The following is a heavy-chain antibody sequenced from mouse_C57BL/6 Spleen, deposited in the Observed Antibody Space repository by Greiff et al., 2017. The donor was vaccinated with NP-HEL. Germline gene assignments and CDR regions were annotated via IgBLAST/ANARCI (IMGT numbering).Heavy chain of an antibody. CDR2: IDPENGDT. J-gene: IGHJ1*03. D-gene: IGHD2-5*01. V-gene: IGHV14-4*01. CDR3: TTGSNYGYFDV. CDR1: GFNIKDDY. Sequence: EVQGVESGAELVRPGASVKLSCTASGFNIKDDYMHWVKQRPEQGLEWIGWIDPENGDTEYASKFQGKATITADTSSNTAYLQLSSLTSEDTAVYYCTTGSNYGYFDVWGTGTTVTVSS.